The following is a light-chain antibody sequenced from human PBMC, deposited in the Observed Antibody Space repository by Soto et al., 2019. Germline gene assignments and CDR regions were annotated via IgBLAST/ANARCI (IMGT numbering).Light chain of an antibody. V-gene: IGKV3-20*01. CDR1: QSVSSSY. J-gene: IGKJ4*01. CDR2: GAS. Sequence: EIVLTQSPGTLSLSPWERATLSCRASQSVSSSYLAWYQQKPGQAPRLLIYGASSRATGIPDRFSGSGSGTDFTLTISRLEPEDFAVYYCQQYGSSLFGGGTKVEIK. CDR3: QQYGSSL.